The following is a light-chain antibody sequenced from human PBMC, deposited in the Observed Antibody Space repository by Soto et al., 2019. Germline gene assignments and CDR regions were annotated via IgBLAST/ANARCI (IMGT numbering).Light chain of an antibody. J-gene: IGKJ1*01. Sequence: EIVTTQSPATLSVSPGGRATLSCRASQSISDTLAWYQQKPGQAPRLLIHGASTRATGFPARFSGSGSGTDFTLTISSLQSEDFAVYYCQQYNKWPWTFGQGTKVDIK. CDR3: QQYNKWPWT. V-gene: IGKV3-15*01. CDR1: QSISDT. CDR2: GAS.